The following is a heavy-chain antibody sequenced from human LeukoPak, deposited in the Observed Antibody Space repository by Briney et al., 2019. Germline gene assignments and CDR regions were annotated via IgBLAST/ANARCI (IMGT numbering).Heavy chain of an antibody. Sequence: GRSLRLSCAASGFSFSSYGMHWARQAPGKGLEWVAVISYDGSNKYYALSVKGRFTISRDNSKNTLYLQMSSLRAEDTAVYYCAKDLEATTRGFDYWGQGFRVTVSS. CDR3: AKDLEATTRGFDY. D-gene: IGHD5-12*01. V-gene: IGHV3-30*18. J-gene: IGHJ4*02. CDR1: GFSFSSYG. CDR2: ISYDGSNK.